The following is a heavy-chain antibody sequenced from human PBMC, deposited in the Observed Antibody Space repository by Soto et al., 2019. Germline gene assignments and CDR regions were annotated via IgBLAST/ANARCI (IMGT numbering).Heavy chain of an antibody. V-gene: IGHV3-23*01. CDR1: GFTFSSYA. D-gene: IGHD5-18*01. J-gene: IGHJ4*02. Sequence: EVQLLESGGGLVQPGGSLRLSCVASGFTFSSYAINWVRQAPGKGLEWVSGIIGSGGTTYYADSVKGRFTISRDNFKNTLYLQMNSLGAEDTAVYYWANGRVDTVMVPFDYWGQGILVTVSS. CDR3: ANGRVDTVMVPFDY. CDR2: IIGSGGTT.